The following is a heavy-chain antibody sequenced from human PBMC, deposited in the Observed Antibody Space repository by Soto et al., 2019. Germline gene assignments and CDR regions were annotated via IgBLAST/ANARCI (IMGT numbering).Heavy chain of an antibody. CDR3: ARSLGLEYYYGMDV. V-gene: IGHV1-69*12. D-gene: IGHD1-1*01. Sequence: QVQLVQSGAEVKKPGSSVMVSCKASGGTFSTYAISWVRQAPGQGLEWMGGIIPIFGTASYAQKFQGRVTITADESTSTAYMEPRSMTSEATAVYYCARSLGLEYYYGMDVWGQGTTVTVSS. CDR2: IIPIFGTA. J-gene: IGHJ6*02. CDR1: GGTFSTYA.